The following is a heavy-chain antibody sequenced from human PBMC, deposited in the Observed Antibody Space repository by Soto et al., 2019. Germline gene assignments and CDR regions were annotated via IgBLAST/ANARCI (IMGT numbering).Heavy chain of an antibody. CDR2: ISSSSSYI. Sequence: GGSLRLSCAASGFTFSSYSMNWVRQAPGKGLEWVSSISSSSSYIYYADSVKGRFTISRDNAKNSLYLQMNSLRAEDTAVYYCARDGYYGDYEGGYYYYMDVWGKGTTVTVSS. CDR1: GFTFSSYS. CDR3: ARDGYYGDYEGGYYYYMDV. D-gene: IGHD4-17*01. J-gene: IGHJ6*03. V-gene: IGHV3-21*01.